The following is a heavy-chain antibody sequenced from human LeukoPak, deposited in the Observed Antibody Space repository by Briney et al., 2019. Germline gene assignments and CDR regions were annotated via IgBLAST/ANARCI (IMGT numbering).Heavy chain of an antibody. D-gene: IGHD2-2*01. V-gene: IGHV3-9*01. CDR3: AKGVVPAARESAFDI. J-gene: IGHJ3*02. CDR2: ISWSSGSI. CDR1: GFTFDDYA. Sequence: GGSLRLSCAASGFTFDDYAMHWVRQAPGRGLEWVSGISWSSGSIGYADSVKGRFTISRDNAKNSLYLQMNSLRAEDTALYYCAKGVVPAARESAFDIWGQGTMVTVSS.